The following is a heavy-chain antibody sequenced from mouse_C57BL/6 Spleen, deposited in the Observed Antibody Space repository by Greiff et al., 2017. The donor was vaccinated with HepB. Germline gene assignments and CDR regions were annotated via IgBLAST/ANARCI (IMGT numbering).Heavy chain of an antibody. Sequence: VKLQESGAELVRPGASVTLSCKASGYTFTDYEMHWVKQTPVHGLEWIGAIDPETGGTAYNQKFKGKAILTADKSSSTAYMELRSLTSEDSAVYYCTRNYGSSYDYYYAMDYWGQGTSVTVSS. CDR1: GYTFTDYE. V-gene: IGHV1-15*01. CDR2: IDPETGGT. CDR3: TRNYGSSYDYYYAMDY. D-gene: IGHD1-1*01. J-gene: IGHJ4*01.